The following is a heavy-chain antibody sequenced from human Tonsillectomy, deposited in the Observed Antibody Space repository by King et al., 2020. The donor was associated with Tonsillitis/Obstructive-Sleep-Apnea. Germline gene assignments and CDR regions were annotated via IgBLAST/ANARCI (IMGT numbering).Heavy chain of an antibody. Sequence: ITLKESGPTLVKPTQTLTLTCTFSGFSLSTSGVGVGWIRQPPGKALEWLALIHWDDDKRYSPSLKSRLTITKDTSKNQVVLTMTNMDPVDTATYYCAHSRTTRGGYCNWFDPWGQGTLVTVSS. D-gene: IGHD3-22*01. CDR3: AHSRTTRGGYCNWFDP. V-gene: IGHV2-5*02. CDR1: GFSLSTSGVG. CDR2: IHWDDDK. J-gene: IGHJ5*02.